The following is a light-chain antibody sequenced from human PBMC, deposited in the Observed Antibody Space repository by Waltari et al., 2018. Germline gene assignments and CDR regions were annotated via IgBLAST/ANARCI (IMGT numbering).Light chain of an antibody. CDR1: NDALARKF. Sequence: NFILTQPHSVSESPGKTVTISCTGSNDALARKFVPGYQQRPASAPTTVIYEDYERPPGVPDRFSGSIDSSSNSASLTISGLKTEDEAHYYCQSYDSSNHVVFGGGTKLTVL. J-gene: IGLJ2*01. V-gene: IGLV6-57*02. CDR2: EDY. CDR3: QSYDSSNHVV.